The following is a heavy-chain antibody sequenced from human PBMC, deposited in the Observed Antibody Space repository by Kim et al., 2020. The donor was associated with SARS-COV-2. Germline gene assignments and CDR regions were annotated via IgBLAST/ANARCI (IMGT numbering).Heavy chain of an antibody. Sequence: ASVKVSCNASGYTFTSYGISWVRQAPGQGLEWMGWISAYNGNTNYAQKLQGRVTMTTDTSTSTAYMELRSLRSDDTAVYYCARGEYYGSGSYRYRLSPGQYGMDVWGQGTTVTVSS. V-gene: IGHV1-18*01. D-gene: IGHD3-10*01. CDR3: ARGEYYGSGSYRYRLSPGQYGMDV. CDR1: GYTFTSYG. J-gene: IGHJ6*02. CDR2: ISAYNGNT.